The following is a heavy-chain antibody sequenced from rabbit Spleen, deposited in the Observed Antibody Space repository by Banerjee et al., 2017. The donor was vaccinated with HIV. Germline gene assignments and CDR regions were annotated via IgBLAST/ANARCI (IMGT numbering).Heavy chain of an antibody. CDR2: IYTGDGSA. Sequence: QSLEESGGDLVKPGASLTLTCTASGFSFSSSDYMCWVRQAPGKGPEWIACIYTGDGSAYYASWVNGRFTISKTSSTTMTLQMTSLTAADTATYFCAREKSGIVGYDLWGPGTLVTVS. CDR1: GFSFSSSDY. V-gene: IGHV1S40*01. J-gene: IGHJ4*01. CDR3: AREKSGIVGYDL. D-gene: IGHD6-1*01.